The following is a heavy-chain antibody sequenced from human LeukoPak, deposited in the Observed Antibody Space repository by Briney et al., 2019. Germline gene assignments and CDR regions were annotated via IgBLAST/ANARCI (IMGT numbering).Heavy chain of an antibody. CDR2: IHSGGKT. J-gene: IGHJ4*02. Sequence: PGGSLRLSCAASGFTFSSYSMNWVRQAPGKGLEWVSVIHSGGKTYYADSVKGRFTTSRDNSKNTLYLQMNSLRAEDTAVYYCARDLNSSGSYWGQGTLVTVSS. CDR3: ARDLNSSGSY. D-gene: IGHD3-22*01. CDR1: GFTFSSYS. V-gene: IGHV3-53*01.